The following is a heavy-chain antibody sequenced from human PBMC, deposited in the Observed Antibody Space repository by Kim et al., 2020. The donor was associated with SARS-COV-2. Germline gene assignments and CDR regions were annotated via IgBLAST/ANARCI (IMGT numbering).Heavy chain of an antibody. CDR3: AKRYCSGGSCSYFDY. J-gene: IGHJ4*02. V-gene: IGHV3-23*03. Sequence: DSVKGRFTLSRDNSKSTLYLQMNSLGAEDTAVYYCAKRYCSGGSCSYFDYWGQGTLVTVSS. D-gene: IGHD2-15*01.